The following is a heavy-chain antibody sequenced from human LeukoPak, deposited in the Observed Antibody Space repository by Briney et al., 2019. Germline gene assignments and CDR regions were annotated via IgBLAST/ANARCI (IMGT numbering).Heavy chain of an antibody. V-gene: IGHV3-23*01. Sequence: GGSLRLSCAASGVTVRRHAISCGRHAPEKGLECVSTTCLNSVNTLCAESVQGRFSISRDNSKDKLDLQMDNQRVEDTAVYYCAKGNDIGKHPTRDYYFDTWGQGTMVTVSS. J-gene: IGHJ4*02. D-gene: IGHD4/OR15-4a*01. CDR1: GVTVRRHA. CDR2: TCLNSVNT. CDR3: AKGNDIGKHPTRDYYFDT.